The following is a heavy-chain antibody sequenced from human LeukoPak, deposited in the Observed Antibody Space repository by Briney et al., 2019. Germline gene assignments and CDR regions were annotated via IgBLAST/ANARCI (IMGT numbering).Heavy chain of an antibody. J-gene: IGHJ4*02. V-gene: IGHV4-34*01. CDR3: ATEGRYCGGDRFGY. CDR1: GGSFSGYY. Sequence: SETLSLTCAVYGGSFSGYYWSWIRQPPGKGLEWIGEINHSGSTNYNPSLKSRVTISVDTSKNQFSLKLSSVTAADTAVYYCATEGRYCGGDRFGYWGQGTLVTVSS. D-gene: IGHD2-21*02. CDR2: INHSGST.